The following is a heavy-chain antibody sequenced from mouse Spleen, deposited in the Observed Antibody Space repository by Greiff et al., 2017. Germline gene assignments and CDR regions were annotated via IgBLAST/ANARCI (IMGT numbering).Heavy chain of an antibody. CDR2: INPNYGTT. CDR3: ARRGWGDGPEAMDY. D-gene: IGHD2-3*01. V-gene: IGHV1-39*01. CDR1: GYSFTDYN. J-gene: IGHJ4*01. Sequence: VQLQQSGPELEKPGASVKISCKASGYSFTDYNMNWVKQSNGKSLEWIGVINPNYGTTSYNQKFKGKATLTVDQSSSTAYMQLNSLTSEDSAVYYCARRGWGDGPEAMDYWGQGTSVTVSS.